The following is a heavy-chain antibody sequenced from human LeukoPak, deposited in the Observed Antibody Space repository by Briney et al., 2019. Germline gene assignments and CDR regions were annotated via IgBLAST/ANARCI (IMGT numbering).Heavy chain of an antibody. CDR2: IIPIFGTA. CDR3: SMIESPSPWSPFYY. V-gene: IGHV1-69*13. CDR1: VGTFIIYA. Sequence: SVTLSFTGAVGTFIIYAISWVRRAPGQGLEWMGGIIPIFGTANYAQKFQGRVTITADASTSTAYMELSSLRSEDPAVYYCSMIESPSPWSPFYYWGQVTLVTVSS. J-gene: IGHJ4*02. D-gene: IGHD2-21*01.